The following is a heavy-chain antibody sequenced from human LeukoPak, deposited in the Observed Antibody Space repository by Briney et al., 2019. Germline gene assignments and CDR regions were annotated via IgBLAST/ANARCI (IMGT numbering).Heavy chain of an antibody. CDR3: ARSVVRGLTEEYYFDF. J-gene: IGHJ4*02. D-gene: IGHD3-10*01. Sequence: ASVKVSCKASGYTFTSYYMHWVRQAPGQGLEWMGIINPSGGSTSYAQKFQGRVTMTRDMSTSTVYMELSSLRSEDTAVYYCARSVVRGLTEEYYFDFWGQGTLVTVSS. V-gene: IGHV1-46*01. CDR2: INPSGGST. CDR1: GYTFTSYY.